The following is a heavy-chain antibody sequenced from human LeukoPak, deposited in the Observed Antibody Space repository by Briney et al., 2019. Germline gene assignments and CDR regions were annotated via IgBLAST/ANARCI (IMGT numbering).Heavy chain of an antibody. Sequence: SQTLSLTCAISGDSVSSNSAAWNWIRLSPSRGLEWLGRTYYRSKWYNDYAVSVKSRITINPDTSKNQFSLQLNSVTPEDTAVYYCARERVQQLAPNYYYYYGMDVWGQGTTVTVSS. CDR1: GDSVSSNSAA. J-gene: IGHJ6*02. CDR3: ARERVQQLAPNYYYYYGMDV. CDR2: TYYRSKWYN. V-gene: IGHV6-1*01. D-gene: IGHD6-13*01.